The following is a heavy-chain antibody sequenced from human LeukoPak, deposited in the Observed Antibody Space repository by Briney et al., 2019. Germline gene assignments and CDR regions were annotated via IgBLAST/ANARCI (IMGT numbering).Heavy chain of an antibody. Sequence: GGSLRLSCAASGFTFSSYSMNWVRQAPGKGLEWVSSITSGDTYIYYADSVKGRFTISRDNSKNTLYLQMNSLRAEDTAVYYCAKDEVVSLYCSGGSCYSIDAFDIWGQGTMVTVSS. D-gene: IGHD2-15*01. V-gene: IGHV3-21*04. CDR3: AKDEVVSLYCSGGSCYSIDAFDI. CDR2: ITSGDTYI. CDR1: GFTFSSYS. J-gene: IGHJ3*02.